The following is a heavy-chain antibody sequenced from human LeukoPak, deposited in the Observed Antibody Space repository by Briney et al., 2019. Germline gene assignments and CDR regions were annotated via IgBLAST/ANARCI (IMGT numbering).Heavy chain of an antibody. CDR2: ISGGGATT. D-gene: IGHD4-17*01. V-gene: IGHV3-23*01. Sequence: PGGSLRLSCAASGFTFNNYAMNWVRQAPGKGLEWVSSISGGGATTYYADSAKGRFTISRDNSQNTLYLQMNSLRAEDTAVYYCARDYADYVGYFFFDYWGQGTLVTVSS. J-gene: IGHJ4*02. CDR3: ARDYADYVGYFFFDY. CDR1: GFTFNNYA.